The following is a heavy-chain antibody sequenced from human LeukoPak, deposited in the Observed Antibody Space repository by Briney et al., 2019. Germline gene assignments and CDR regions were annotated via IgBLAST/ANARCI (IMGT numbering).Heavy chain of an antibody. D-gene: IGHD3-10*01. J-gene: IGHJ4*02. CDR2: IYYSGST. CDR1: GGFISSYY. V-gene: IGHV4-59*08. CDR3: ARQRGQYYYGSGSYTFDY. Sequence: SETLSLTCTVSGGFISSYYWSWIRQPPGKGLEWIGYIYYSGSTNYNPSLKSRVTISVDTSKNQFSLKLSSVTAADTAVYYCARQRGQYYYGSGSYTFDYWGQGTLVTVSS.